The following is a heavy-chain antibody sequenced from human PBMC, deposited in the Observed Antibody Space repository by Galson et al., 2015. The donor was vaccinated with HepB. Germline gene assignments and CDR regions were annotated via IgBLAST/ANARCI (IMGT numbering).Heavy chain of an antibody. Sequence: SLRLSCAASGFTFSSYSMSWIRQAPGKGLQWVSGISSSGGFTYYADSVKGRFTISRDNSKNTPYLPLNSLRAEDTAVYYCAKDKDYVWGSYRYPDWFDPWGQGTLVTVSS. V-gene: IGHV3-23*01. CDR2: ISSSGGFT. CDR1: GFTFSSYS. CDR3: AKDKDYVWGSYRYPDWFDP. D-gene: IGHD3-16*02. J-gene: IGHJ5*02.